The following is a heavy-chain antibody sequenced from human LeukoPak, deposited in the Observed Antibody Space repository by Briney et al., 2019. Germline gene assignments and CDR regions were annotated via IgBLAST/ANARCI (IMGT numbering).Heavy chain of an antibody. CDR1: GYSLTNYC. D-gene: IGHD3-9*01. J-gene: IGHJ4*02. CDR2: NYPGDSDT. CDR3: ARRGTVAGPPQKYDILTLDY. Sequence: GESLKISLKGPGYSLTNYCNGWVRQMPGKGLEVMRINYPGDSDTRYSPSFQGQVTISADKSISTAYLQWSSLKTSDTAMYYCARRGTVAGPPQKYDILTLDYWGQGTLVTVSS. V-gene: IGHV5-51*01.